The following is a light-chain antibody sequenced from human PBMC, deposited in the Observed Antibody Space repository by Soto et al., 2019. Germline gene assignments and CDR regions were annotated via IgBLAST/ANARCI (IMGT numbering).Light chain of an antibody. Sequence: QSVLTQPPSVSGAPGQTVTISCTGSSSNLGPGFDVHWYQHVPGKAPKLVRYSNTLRPSGVPDRFSGSKSGSSASLAITGLQAEDEADYYCQSYDSSLTGSIFGTGTKLTVL. CDR3: QSYDSSLTGSI. V-gene: IGLV1-40*01. J-gene: IGLJ1*01. CDR1: SSNLGPGFD. CDR2: SNT.